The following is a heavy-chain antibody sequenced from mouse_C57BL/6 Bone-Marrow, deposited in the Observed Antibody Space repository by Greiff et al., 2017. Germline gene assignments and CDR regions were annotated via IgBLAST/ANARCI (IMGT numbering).Heavy chain of an antibody. CDR1: GFTFSDYG. Sequence: EVKLMESGGGLVKPGGSLKLSCAASGFTFSDYGMHWVRQAPEKGLEWVAYISSGSSTIYYADTVKGHFTISRYHAKNPLFLQMTGLRSEEAAMYYCAMSYYGSSYYSMDYWGQGTSVTVSS. D-gene: IGHD1-1*01. V-gene: IGHV5-17*01. J-gene: IGHJ4*01. CDR2: ISSGSSTI. CDR3: AMSYYGSSYYSMDY.